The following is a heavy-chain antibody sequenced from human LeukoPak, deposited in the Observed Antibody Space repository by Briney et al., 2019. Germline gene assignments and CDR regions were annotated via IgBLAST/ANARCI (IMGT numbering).Heavy chain of an antibody. Sequence: GSLRLSCASSGFTFNNYGMHWVRQAPGKGLEWVAAIWYDGSNKYYADSVKGRFTISRDNSKNTLYLQMNSLRAEDTALYYCARVSSGSDYGNFEYWGQGTLVTVSS. D-gene: IGHD3-10*01. CDR2: IWYDGSNK. CDR3: ARVSSGSDYGNFEY. CDR1: GFTFNNYG. J-gene: IGHJ4*02. V-gene: IGHV3-33*01.